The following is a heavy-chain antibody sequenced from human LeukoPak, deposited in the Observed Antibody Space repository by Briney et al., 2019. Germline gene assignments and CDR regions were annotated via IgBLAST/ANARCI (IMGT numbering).Heavy chain of an antibody. CDR1: GGSISSYY. CDR3: ARAHDGSGKRGFDY. CDR2: IYYSGST. J-gene: IGHJ4*02. D-gene: IGHD3-22*01. V-gene: IGHV4-59*08. Sequence: SETLSLTCTVSGGSISSYYWSWIRQPPGKGLEWIGYIYYSGSTNYNPSLKSRVTISVDTSKNQFSLKLSSVTAADTAVYYCARAHDGSGKRGFDYWGQGTLVTVSS.